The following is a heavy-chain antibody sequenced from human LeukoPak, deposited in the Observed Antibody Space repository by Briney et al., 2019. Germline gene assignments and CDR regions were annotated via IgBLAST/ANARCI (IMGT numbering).Heavy chain of an antibody. V-gene: IGHV3-21*04. Sequence: PGGSLRLSCAASGFTFSNYNMNWVRQTPGKGLEWVSCISSSSTYIYYADSVRGRFTISRDNAKNSLYLQMNSLRAEDTAVYYCAKVWKGNYYDYWGQGTLVTVSS. CDR2: ISSSSTYI. J-gene: IGHJ4*02. CDR3: AKVWKGNYYDY. D-gene: IGHD1-1*01. CDR1: GFTFSNYN.